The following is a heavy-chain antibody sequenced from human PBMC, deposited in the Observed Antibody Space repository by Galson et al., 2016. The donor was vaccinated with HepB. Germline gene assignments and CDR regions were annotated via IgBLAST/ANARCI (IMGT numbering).Heavy chain of an antibody. Sequence: SVKVSCKASGYKFTTYGISWVRQAPGQGLEWMGWINPYSGDTHYAKNLQGRVTLTTDTSTSAAYMEVRGLRFADSAVFYCARDTYRGVLDYGDAFDYWGQGTLVTIST. CDR3: ARDTYRGVLDYGDAFDY. D-gene: IGHD4-17*01. CDR1: GYKFTTYG. CDR2: INPYSGDT. J-gene: IGHJ4*02. V-gene: IGHV1-18*01.